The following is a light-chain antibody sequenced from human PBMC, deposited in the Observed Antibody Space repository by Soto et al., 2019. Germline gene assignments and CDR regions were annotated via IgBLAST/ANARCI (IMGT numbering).Light chain of an antibody. J-gene: IGLJ1*01. CDR3: GTXDSSPSVHV. Sequence: QSFLTQPPSVSAAPGQKVTISCSGSSSNIGNNYVSWYQQVPGTAPKLLIYDNNKRPSGNPDRFSGSKSGTSATLGISGLQTGDEAAYYCGTXDSSPSVHVFGXGXK. CDR2: DNN. V-gene: IGLV1-51*01. CDR1: SSNIGNNY.